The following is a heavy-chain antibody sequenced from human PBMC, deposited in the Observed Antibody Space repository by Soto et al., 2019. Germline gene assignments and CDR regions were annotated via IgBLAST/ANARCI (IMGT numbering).Heavy chain of an antibody. CDR2: IIPILGIA. CDR3: AREAEGYDVDY. CDR1: GGTFSSYT. J-gene: IGHJ4*02. V-gene: IGHV1-69*02. D-gene: IGHD5-12*01. Sequence: QVQLVQSGAEVKKPGSSVKVSCKASGGTFSSYTISWVRQARGQGLEWMGRIIPILGIANYAQKFQGRVTITADKSTSTAYMELSSLRSEDTAVYYCAREAEGYDVDYWDQGTLVTVSS.